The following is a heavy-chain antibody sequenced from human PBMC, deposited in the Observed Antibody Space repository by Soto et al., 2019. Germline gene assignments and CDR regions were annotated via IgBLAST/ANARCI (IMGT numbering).Heavy chain of an antibody. CDR2: ISGTGINT. Sequence: PGGSLRLSCAASGFTFSSSAMSWVRQAPGKGLEWVSSISGTGINTYYADSVKGRFTISRDNSKNTLYLQMDGLRAEDTAVYFCAKDPRPFTVAKEVLDSWGQGTLVTVSS. V-gene: IGHV3-23*01. CDR1: GFTFSSSA. D-gene: IGHD4-17*01. J-gene: IGHJ5*01. CDR3: AKDPRPFTVAKEVLDS.